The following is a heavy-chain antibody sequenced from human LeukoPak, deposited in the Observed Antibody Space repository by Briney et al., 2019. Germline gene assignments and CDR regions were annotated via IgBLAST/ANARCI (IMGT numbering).Heavy chain of an antibody. V-gene: IGHV3-48*02. Sequence: GGSLRLSCAASGFTFSNYNMNGLRQAPGKGLEGVSYISSSSSTIYYADSVKGRFTISRDNAKNSLYLQMNSLRDEDTAVYYCARDLAVDAKWGQGTLVTVSS. J-gene: IGHJ4*02. CDR2: ISSSSSTI. D-gene: IGHD6-19*01. CDR3: ARDLAVDAK. CDR1: GFTFSNYN.